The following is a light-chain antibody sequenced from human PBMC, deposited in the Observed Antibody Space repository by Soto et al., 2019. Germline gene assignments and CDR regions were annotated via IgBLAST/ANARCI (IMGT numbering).Light chain of an antibody. CDR1: QSVSSN. Sequence: EIVMTQSPATLSVSPGERATLSCRASQSVSSNLAWYQQKPGQAPRLLIYGASTRATGIPARFSGSGSGIEFTLTISSLQSEDSAVYYCPQYNNCWTFVQRTKLDI. CDR3: PQYNNCWT. V-gene: IGKV3-15*01. CDR2: GAS. J-gene: IGKJ1*01.